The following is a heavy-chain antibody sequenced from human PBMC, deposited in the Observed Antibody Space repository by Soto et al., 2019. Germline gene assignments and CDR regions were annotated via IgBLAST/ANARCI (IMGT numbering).Heavy chain of an antibody. V-gene: IGHV1-3*04. CDR1: GYTFSSNA. CDR3: AGDSPIQHSFDI. D-gene: IGHD2-21*01. J-gene: IGHJ3*02. Sequence: QVQLVQSGAEVKRPGASVKVSCKASGYTFSSNAIHWVRQAPGERLEWMGWINTGNGNTKYSQKFQGRFTITRDTFASTAYMELSSLRYEDTAVYSCAGDSPIQHSFDIWGQGTTVTVSS. CDR2: INTGNGNT.